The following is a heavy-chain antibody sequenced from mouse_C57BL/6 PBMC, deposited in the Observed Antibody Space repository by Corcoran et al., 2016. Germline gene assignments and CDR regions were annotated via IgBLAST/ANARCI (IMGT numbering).Heavy chain of an antibody. Sequence: QVQLQQSGPELVKPGASVKISCKASGYTFTDYYINWVKQRPGQGLEWIGWIFPGSGSTYYNEKFKGKATLTVDKSPSTAYMLLSSLTSEDSAVYFCAPTAVVATGNYAMDYWGQGTSVTISS. CDR2: IFPGSGST. D-gene: IGHD1-1*01. J-gene: IGHJ4*01. CDR3: APTAVVATGNYAMDY. CDR1: GYTFTDYY. V-gene: IGHV1-75*01.